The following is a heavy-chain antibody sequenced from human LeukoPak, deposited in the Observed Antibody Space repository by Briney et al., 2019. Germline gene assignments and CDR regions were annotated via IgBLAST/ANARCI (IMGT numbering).Heavy chain of an antibody. V-gene: IGHV3-23*01. CDR3: AKDGLQVVVVAATPDY. J-gene: IGHJ4*02. CDR1: GFTFSSYA. CDR2: ISGSGGST. Sequence: GGSLRLSCAASGFTFSSYAMSWVRQAPGKGLEWVSAISGSGGSTYYADSVKGRFTISRDNSKNTLYLQMNSLRAEDTAVYYCAKDGLQVVVVAATPDYWGQGTLVTVSS. D-gene: IGHD2-15*01.